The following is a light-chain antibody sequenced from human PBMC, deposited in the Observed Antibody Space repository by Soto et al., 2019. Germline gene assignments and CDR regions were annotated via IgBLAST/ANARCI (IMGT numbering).Light chain of an antibody. Sequence: QSALTQPPSASGSPGQSVTISCTGNSTDVGHSSFISWYQQHPGKGPKLIIYEVSKRPSGVPDRFSGSKSGNTASLSVSGLPDEDEADYFCNAQADNGKHVFGTGTKLTVL. J-gene: IGLJ1*01. CDR2: EVS. V-gene: IGLV2-8*01. CDR3: NAQADNGKHV. CDR1: STDVGHSSF.